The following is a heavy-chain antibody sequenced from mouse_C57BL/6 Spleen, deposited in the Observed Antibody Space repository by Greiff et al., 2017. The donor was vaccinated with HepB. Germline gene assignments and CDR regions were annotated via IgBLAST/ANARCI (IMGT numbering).Heavy chain of an antibody. CDR1: GFTFSSYT. CDR2: ISGGGGNT. V-gene: IGHV5-9*01. J-gene: IGHJ1*03. D-gene: IGHD1-1*01. Sequence: EVQRVESGGGLVKPGGSLKLSCAASGFTFSSYTMSWVRQTPEKRLEWVATISGGGGNTYYPDSVKGRFTISRDNAKNTLYLQMSSLRSEDTALYYCARHSPYGFHWYFDVWGTGTTVTVSS. CDR3: ARHSPYGFHWYFDV.